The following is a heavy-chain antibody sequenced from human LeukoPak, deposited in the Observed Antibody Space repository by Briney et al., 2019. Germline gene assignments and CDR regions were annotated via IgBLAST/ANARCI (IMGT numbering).Heavy chain of an antibody. J-gene: IGHJ6*02. D-gene: IGHD3-10*01. CDR2: FDPEDGET. Sequence: ASVKVSCKVSGYTLTELSMHWVRQAPGKGLEWMGGFDPEDGETIYAQKFQGRVTMTEDTSTDTAYMELSSLRSEDTAVYCCATGSITMVRGVTVYYYYYGMDVWGQGTTVTVSS. CDR3: ATGSITMVRGVTVYYYYYGMDV. CDR1: GYTLTELS. V-gene: IGHV1-24*01.